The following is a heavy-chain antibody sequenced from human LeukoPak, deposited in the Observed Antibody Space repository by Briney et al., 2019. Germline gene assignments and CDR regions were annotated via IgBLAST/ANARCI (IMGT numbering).Heavy chain of an antibody. Sequence: GASVKVSCKASGYTFTGYYMHWVRQAPGQGLEWMGWINPNSGGTNYAQKFQGRVTMTRDTSISTAYMELSRLRSDDTALYYCARDQLGGDPHDYYYYYMDVWGKGTTVTVSS. D-gene: IGHD4-17*01. CDR1: GYTFTGYY. CDR3: ARDQLGGDPHDYYYYYMDV. V-gene: IGHV1-2*02. J-gene: IGHJ6*03. CDR2: INPNSGGT.